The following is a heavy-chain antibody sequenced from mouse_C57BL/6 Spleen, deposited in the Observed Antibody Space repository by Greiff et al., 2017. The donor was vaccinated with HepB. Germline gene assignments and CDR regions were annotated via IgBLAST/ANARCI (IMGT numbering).Heavy chain of an antibody. CDR3: ARGSFAGDY. V-gene: IGHV1-26*01. J-gene: IGHJ2*01. D-gene: IGHD1-2*01. CDR1: GYTFTDYY. CDR2: INPNNGGT. Sequence: VQLQQSGPELVKPGASVKISCKASGYTFTDYYMNWVKQSHGKSLEWIGDINPNNGGTSYNQKFKGKATLTVDKSSSTAYMELRSLTSEDSAVYYCARGSFAGDYWGQGTTLTVSS.